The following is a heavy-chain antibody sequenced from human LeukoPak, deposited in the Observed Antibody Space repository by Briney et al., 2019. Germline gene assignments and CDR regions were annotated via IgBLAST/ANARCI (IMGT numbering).Heavy chain of an antibody. CDR2: INEDFGKI. CDR3: ARDWEWLVSRDLFDV. Sequence: ASVKVSCKASGYTFSSYGISWVRQAPGEGLEWMGWINEDFGKIHYAQKFKGRVTMTTDTSTSTAYMELSSLTSDDTATYFCARDWEWLVSRDLFDVWGQGTMVTVSS. D-gene: IGHD3-3*01. CDR1: GYTFSSYG. V-gene: IGHV1-18*01. J-gene: IGHJ3*01.